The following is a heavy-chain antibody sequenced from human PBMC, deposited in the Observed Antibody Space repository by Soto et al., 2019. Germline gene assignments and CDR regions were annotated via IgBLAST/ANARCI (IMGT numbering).Heavy chain of an antibody. CDR1: GGSISSRTYY. CDR2: IHYSGRT. D-gene: IGHD1-7*01. J-gene: IGHJ4*02. CDR3: ARYTPEKTGTSPFDY. Sequence: SETLSLTCTVSGGSISSRTYYWGWIRQPPGRGLEWIGSIHYSGRTYHNPSLKSRVTISVDTPKNHFSLKLTSVTAADTAVYYCARYTPEKTGTSPFDYWGQGTLVTVSS. V-gene: IGHV4-39*02.